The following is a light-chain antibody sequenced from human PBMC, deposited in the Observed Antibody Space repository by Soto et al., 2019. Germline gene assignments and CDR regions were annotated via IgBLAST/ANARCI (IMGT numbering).Light chain of an antibody. CDR1: QSVRSD. V-gene: IGKV3-15*01. Sequence: EIVMTQSPATLSVSPGEGATLSCRASQSVRSDLAWYQHKPGLAPRLLIYGVSTRATGIPVRFSGSGSGTEFTLSFGSLQSEHSEIYNCQHYNNLPLPFGVVTKVDIK. CDR2: GVS. CDR3: QHYNNLPLP. J-gene: IGKJ4*01.